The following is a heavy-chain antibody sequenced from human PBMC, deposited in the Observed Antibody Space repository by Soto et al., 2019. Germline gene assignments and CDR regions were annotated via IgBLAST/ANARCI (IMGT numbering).Heavy chain of an antibody. J-gene: IGHJ6*02. CDR1: GGSICSSSYY. CDR2: IYYSGST. V-gene: IGHV4-39*01. Sequence: SETLSLTCTVSGGSICSSSYYWGWIRQPPGKGLEWIGSIYYSGSTYYNPSLKSRVTISVDTSKNQFSLKLSSVTAADTAVYYCARHSSMVRDLYYYGMDVWGQGTTVTVSS. D-gene: IGHD3-10*01. CDR3: ARHSSMVRDLYYYGMDV.